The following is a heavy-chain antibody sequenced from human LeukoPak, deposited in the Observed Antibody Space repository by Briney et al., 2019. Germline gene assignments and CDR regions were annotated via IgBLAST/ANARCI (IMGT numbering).Heavy chain of an antibody. J-gene: IGHJ4*02. D-gene: IGHD4-23*01. Sequence: SETLSLTCTVSGVSVRTNTYYWAWVRQPPGKGLEWIGYIYYSGSTYYNPFLKSRVTISVDTSKNQFSLKLSSVTAADTAVYYCARENLYGGGIHYWGQGTLVTVSS. CDR1: GVSVRTNTYY. V-gene: IGHV4-30-4*08. CDR2: IYYSGST. CDR3: ARENLYGGGIHY.